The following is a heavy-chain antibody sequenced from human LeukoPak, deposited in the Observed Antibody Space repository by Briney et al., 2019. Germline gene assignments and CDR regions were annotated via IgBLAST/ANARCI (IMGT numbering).Heavy chain of an antibody. D-gene: IGHD6-19*01. V-gene: IGHV3-43*01. Sequence: PGGSLRLSCAASGFTFKDYAMHWVRQVPGKGLEWVSLISWDSGNSYYADSVKGRFTIPRDNSKSSLSLQMNSLRTEDTALYYCAKGPGAAVAKRYIQHWGQGTLVTVSS. CDR2: ISWDSGNS. CDR3: AKGPGAAVAKRYIQH. J-gene: IGHJ1*01. CDR1: GFTFKDYA.